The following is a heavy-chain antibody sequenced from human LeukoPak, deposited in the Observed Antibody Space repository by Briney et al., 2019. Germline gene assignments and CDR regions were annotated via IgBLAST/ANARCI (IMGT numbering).Heavy chain of an antibody. CDR1: GFTFSTYA. V-gene: IGHV3-30*04. Sequence: GGSLRLSCAASGFTFSTYAMHWVRQAPGKGLEWVAVISYDGSSKYYADSVKGRFTISRDNSKNTLYLQMNSLRDEDTAVYYCARDPGYGIDYWGQGTLVTVSS. J-gene: IGHJ4*02. D-gene: IGHD1-1*01. CDR2: ISYDGSSK. CDR3: ARDPGYGIDY.